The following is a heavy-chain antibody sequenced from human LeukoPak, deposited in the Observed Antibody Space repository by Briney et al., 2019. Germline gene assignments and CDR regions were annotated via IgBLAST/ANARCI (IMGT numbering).Heavy chain of an antibody. J-gene: IGHJ6*02. D-gene: IGHD6-19*01. CDR3: ARSYSSGWYALYYGMDV. Sequence: ASVKVSCKASGYTFTGYYMHWVRQAPGQGLEWMGWINPNSGGTNYAQKFQGRVTMTRDTSISTAYMELSRLRSDDTAVYYCARSYSSGWYALYYGMDVWGQGTTVTVSS. CDR1: GYTFTGYY. CDR2: INPNSGGT. V-gene: IGHV1-2*02.